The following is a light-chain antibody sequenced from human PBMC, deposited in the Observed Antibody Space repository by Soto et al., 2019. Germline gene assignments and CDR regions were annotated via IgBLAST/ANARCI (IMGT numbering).Light chain of an antibody. CDR2: DTS. J-gene: IGKJ4*01. CDR1: QSVSSN. Sequence: EIVMTQSPATLSVSPGERATLSCRASQSVSSNLAWYQQKPGQAPRLLIYDTSNRATGIPARFSGSGSGTDFTLTISSLETEDFAVYYCQQRSNWPPTFGGGTKVDIK. V-gene: IGKV3-11*01. CDR3: QQRSNWPPT.